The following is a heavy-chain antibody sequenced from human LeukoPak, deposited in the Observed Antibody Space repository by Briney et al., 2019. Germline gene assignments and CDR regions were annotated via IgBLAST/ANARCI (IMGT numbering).Heavy chain of an antibody. D-gene: IGHD3-3*01. CDR3: AKRFDFWSGYYAFDI. J-gene: IGHJ3*02. Sequence: GGSLRLSCAASGVTFSSYAMSWVRQAPGKGLEWVSAISGSGGSTYYADSVKGRFTISRDNSKNTLYLQMNSLRAEDTAVYYCAKRFDFWSGYYAFDIWGQGTMVTVSS. V-gene: IGHV3-23*01. CDR2: ISGSGGST. CDR1: GVTFSSYA.